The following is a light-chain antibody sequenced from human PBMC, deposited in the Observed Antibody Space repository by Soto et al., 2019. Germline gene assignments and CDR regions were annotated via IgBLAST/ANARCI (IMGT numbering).Light chain of an antibody. CDR1: QGISSY. CDR2: AAS. CDR3: QHYNSYSEA. J-gene: IGKJ1*01. Sequence: IQMTQSPSSFSASTGDRVTITCRASQGISSYLAWYQQKPGKAPKLLIYAASTLQSGVPSRFSGSGSGTEFTLTISSLQPDDFATYYCQHYNSYSEAFGQGTKVDNK. V-gene: IGKV1-8*01.